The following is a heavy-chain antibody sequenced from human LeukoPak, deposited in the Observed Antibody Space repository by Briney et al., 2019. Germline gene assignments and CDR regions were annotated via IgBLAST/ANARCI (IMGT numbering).Heavy chain of an antibody. J-gene: IGHJ6*02. CDR2: ISSSGSTI. V-gene: IGHV3-48*03. CDR1: GFTFSSYE. D-gene: IGHD6-13*01. CDR3: ATHSSSWTLGMDV. Sequence: GGSLRLSCAASGFTFSSYEMNWVRQAPGKGLEWVSYISSSGSTIYCADSVKGRFTISRDNAKNSLYLQMNSLRAEDTAVYYCATHSSSWTLGMDVWGQGTTDTVSS.